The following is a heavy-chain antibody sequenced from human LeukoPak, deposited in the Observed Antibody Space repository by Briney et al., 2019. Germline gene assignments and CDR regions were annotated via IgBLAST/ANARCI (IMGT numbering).Heavy chain of an antibody. V-gene: IGHV4-59*01. Sequence: SETLSLTCTVSGGSISSYYWSWIRQPPGKGLEWIGYIYYSGSTNYNPSLKSRVTISVDTSKNQFSLKLSSVTAADTAVYYCARRAYGSGSLDFDYWGQGTLVTVSS. CDR3: ARRAYGSGSLDFDY. CDR1: GGSISSYY. D-gene: IGHD3-10*01. J-gene: IGHJ4*02. CDR2: IYYSGST.